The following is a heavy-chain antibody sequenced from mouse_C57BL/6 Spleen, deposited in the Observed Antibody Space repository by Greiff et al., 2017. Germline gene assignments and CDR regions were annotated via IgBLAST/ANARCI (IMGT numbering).Heavy chain of an antibody. CDR2: IDPETGGT. V-gene: IGHV1-15*01. Sequence: QVQLQQSGAELVRPGASVTLSCKASGYTFTDYEMHWVKQTPVRGLEWIGAIDPETGGTAYNQKFKGKAILTADKSSSTAYMELRSLTSEDSAVYYCTRSFAYWGQGTLVTVSA. CDR1: GYTFTDYE. J-gene: IGHJ3*01. CDR3: TRSFAY.